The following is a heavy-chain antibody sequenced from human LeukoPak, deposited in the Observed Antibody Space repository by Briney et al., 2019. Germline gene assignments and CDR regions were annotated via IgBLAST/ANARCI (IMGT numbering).Heavy chain of an antibody. V-gene: IGHV4-30-4*08. J-gene: IGHJ4*02. CDR3: ASLHGHN. D-gene: IGHD4-17*01. CDR2: IYNSETT. CDR1: GASISSGDYY. Sequence: PSQTLSLTCAVSGASISSGDYYWSWIRQPPGKGLEWIAYIYNSETTHYNPSLKSRVTISVDTSKNQFSLKLSSVTAADTAVYYCASLHGHNWGQGTLVTVSS.